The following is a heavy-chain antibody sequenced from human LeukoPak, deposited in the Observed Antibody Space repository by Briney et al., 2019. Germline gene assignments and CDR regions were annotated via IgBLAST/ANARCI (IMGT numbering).Heavy chain of an antibody. CDR2: IYSGGTT. Sequence: GGSLRLSCAASGFTFSTNYMSWVRQAPGKGLEWVSVIYSGGTTNYADSAKGRFTISRDNSKNTVYLQMNSLRAEDTAVYYCAKTRPLDSSSWSHGDYWGQGTLVTVSS. V-gene: IGHV3-53*01. CDR3: AKTRPLDSSSWSHGDY. CDR1: GFTFSTNY. D-gene: IGHD6-13*01. J-gene: IGHJ4*02.